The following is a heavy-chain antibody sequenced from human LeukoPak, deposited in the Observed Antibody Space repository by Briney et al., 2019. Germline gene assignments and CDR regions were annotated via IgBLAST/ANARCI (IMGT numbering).Heavy chain of an antibody. CDR3: GTLLSNGPFDY. Sequence: GASVKVSCKASGYTFTGYYKHWVRQAPGQGLEWMGYIYPNSGATKYAQKFQGRVTMTRDTSISTAYMELSGLGSDDTAVYYCGTLLSNGPFDYWGQGSLVTVSS. CDR2: IYPNSGAT. CDR1: GYTFTGYY. V-gene: IGHV1-2*02. J-gene: IGHJ4*02.